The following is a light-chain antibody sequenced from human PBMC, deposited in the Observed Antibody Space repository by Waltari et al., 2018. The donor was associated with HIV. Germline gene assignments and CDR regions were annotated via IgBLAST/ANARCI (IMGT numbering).Light chain of an antibody. CDR1: RSVLYSSNNKNC. CDR2: WES. CDR3: HEYYSTPYT. J-gene: IGKJ2*01. V-gene: IGKV4-1*01. Sequence: DIVMTQSPVSLTVCMGERATINCKSSRSVLYSSNNKNCLAWYQQKAGQPPKLLIYWESTRESGVPDRVSASGSGTDFSLTISSLQAEDVAVYYCHEYYSTPYTFGQGTKVEIK.